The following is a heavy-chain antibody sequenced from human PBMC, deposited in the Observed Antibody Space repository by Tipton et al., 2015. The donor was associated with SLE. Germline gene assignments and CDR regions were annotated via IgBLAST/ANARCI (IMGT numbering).Heavy chain of an antibody. J-gene: IGHJ4*02. CDR1: GFTFADYT. CDR3: AIGDGITDGFDY. D-gene: IGHD1-14*01. Sequence: GSLRLSCAASGFTFADYTMRWARQAPGKGLEWVSLISWDGSRTYYADSLKGRFTVSRDNSKNSLYLQMNSLRTDDTAFYYCAIGDGITDGFDYWGQGTLVTVSS. CDR2: ISWDGSRT. V-gene: IGHV3-43*01.